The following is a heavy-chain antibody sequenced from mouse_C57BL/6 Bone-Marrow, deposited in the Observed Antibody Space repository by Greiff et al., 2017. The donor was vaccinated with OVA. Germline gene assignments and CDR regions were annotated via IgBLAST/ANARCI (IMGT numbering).Heavy chain of an antibody. CDR3: ARSATMVTTGSYWYFDV. CDR1: GYAFTNYL. V-gene: IGHV1-54*01. D-gene: IGHD2-2*01. J-gene: IGHJ1*03. Sequence: VQLQQSGAELVRPGTSVKVSCKASGYAFTNYLIEWVKQRPGQGLEWIGVINPGSGGTNYNEKFKGKATLTADKSSSTAYMQLSSLTSEDSAVYFCARSATMVTTGSYWYFDVWGTGTTVTVSS. CDR2: INPGSGGT.